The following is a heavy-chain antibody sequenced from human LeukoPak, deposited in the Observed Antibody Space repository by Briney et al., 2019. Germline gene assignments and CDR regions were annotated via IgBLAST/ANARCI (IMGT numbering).Heavy chain of an antibody. J-gene: IGHJ6*02. CDR2: ISSSSSYI. CDR3: ASRYEQQLAIYYYYYGMDV. Sequence: GGSLRLSCAASRFTFSSYSMNWVRQAPGKGLEWVSSISSSSSYIYYADSVKGRFTISRDNAKNSLYLQMNSLRAEDTAVYYCASRYEQQLAIYYYYYGMDVWGQGTTVTVSS. CDR1: RFTFSSYS. V-gene: IGHV3-21*01. D-gene: IGHD6-13*01.